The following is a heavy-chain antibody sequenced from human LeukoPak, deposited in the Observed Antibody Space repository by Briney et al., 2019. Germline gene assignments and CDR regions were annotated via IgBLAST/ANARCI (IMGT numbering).Heavy chain of an antibody. D-gene: IGHD3-22*01. V-gene: IGHV1-2*06. CDR3: ARDGGVYYDSSGYYRSDY. J-gene: IGHJ4*02. CDR2: INPNGGGT. Sequence: GASVKVSCKASGYTFTGYYMHWVRQAPGQGLEWMGRINPNGGGTNYAQKFQGRVTMTRDTSISTAYMELSRLRSDDTAVYYCARDGGVYYDSSGYYRSDYWGQGTLVTVSS. CDR1: GYTFTGYY.